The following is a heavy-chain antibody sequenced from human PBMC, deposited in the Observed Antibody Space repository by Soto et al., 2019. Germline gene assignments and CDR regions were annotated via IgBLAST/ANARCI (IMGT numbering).Heavy chain of an antibody. D-gene: IGHD2-8*02. Sequence: QVQLVQSGAEVKRPESSMKVSCKPSGGTFNNYAINWGRQAPGQGLEWMGAIIPISGTTKYAQKFQGRVTITADKSTSTGSMDLSSLRSEDTAVYYCARWGGLSCSGAVCFKKPFNYWGQGTLVTVSS. CDR2: IIPISGTT. CDR1: GGTFNNYA. CDR3: ARWGGLSCSGAVCFKKPFNY. V-gene: IGHV1-69*06. J-gene: IGHJ4*02.